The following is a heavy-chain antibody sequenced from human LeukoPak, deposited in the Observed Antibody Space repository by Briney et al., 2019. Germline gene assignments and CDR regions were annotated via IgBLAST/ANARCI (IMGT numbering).Heavy chain of an antibody. J-gene: IGHJ5*02. Sequence: GASVKVSCKASGYTFTSYGISWVRQAPGQGLEWMGWISAYNGNTNYAQKLQGRVTMTTDTSTSTAYMELRSLRSDDTAVYYCARDGDVVTGPLNWFDPWGQGTLVTVSS. D-gene: IGHD2-21*02. V-gene: IGHV1-18*01. CDR2: ISAYNGNT. CDR3: ARDGDVVTGPLNWFDP. CDR1: GYTFTSYG.